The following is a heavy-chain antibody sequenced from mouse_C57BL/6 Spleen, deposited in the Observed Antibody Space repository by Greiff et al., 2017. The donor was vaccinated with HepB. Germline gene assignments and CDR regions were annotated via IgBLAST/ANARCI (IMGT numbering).Heavy chain of an antibody. J-gene: IGHJ4*01. CDR2: IYPGDGDT. V-gene: IGHV1-82*01. CDR1: GYAFSSSW. CDR3: ARQLGYAMDY. Sequence: QVQLQQSGPELVKPGASVKISCKASGYAFSSSWMNWVKQRPGKGLEWIGRIYPGDGDTNYNGKFKGKATLTADKSSSTAYMQLSSLTSEDSAVYCCARQLGYAMDYWGQGTSVTVSS. D-gene: IGHD4-1*02.